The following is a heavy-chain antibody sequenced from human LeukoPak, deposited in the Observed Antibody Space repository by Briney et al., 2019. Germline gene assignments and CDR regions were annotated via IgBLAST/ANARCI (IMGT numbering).Heavy chain of an antibody. CDR3: AKAVVATTTSAFDI. CDR1: GFTFDDYA. V-gene: IGHV3-9*03. CDR2: ISWNSGSI. J-gene: IGHJ3*02. Sequence: PGGSLRLSCAASGFTFDDYAMHWVRQAPGKGLEWVSGISWNSGSIGYADSVKGRFTISRDNAKNSLYLQMNSLRAEDMALYYCAKAVVATTTSAFDIRGQGTMVTVSS. D-gene: IGHD5-12*01.